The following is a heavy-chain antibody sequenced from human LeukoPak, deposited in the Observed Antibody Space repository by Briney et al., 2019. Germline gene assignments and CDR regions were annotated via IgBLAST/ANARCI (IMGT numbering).Heavy chain of an antibody. V-gene: IGHV3-7*01. CDR1: AFTFSSSW. CDR3: ARDRVGTTKWGSSRYYYYMDV. J-gene: IGHJ6*03. CDR2: IKKDGSEK. D-gene: IGHD1-26*01. Sequence: PGGSLRLSCAASAFTFSSSWMSWVRQAPGKGLEWVANIKKDGSEKYYVDSVKGRFIISRDSAKNSMYLQMNSLRAEDTAVYYCARDRVGTTKWGSSRYYYYMDVWGKGTTVTISS.